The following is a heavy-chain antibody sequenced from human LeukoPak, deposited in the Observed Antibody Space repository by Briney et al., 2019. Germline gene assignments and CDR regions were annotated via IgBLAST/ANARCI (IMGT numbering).Heavy chain of an antibody. CDR1: GGSISSYY. D-gene: IGHD3-22*01. V-gene: IGHV4-59*01. J-gene: IGHJ4*02. Sequence: SETLSLTCTVSGGSISSYYWSWIRQPPGKGLEWIGYIYYSGSTNYNPSLKSRVTISVDTSKNQFSPKLSSVTAADTAVYYCARVEYDSSGCYYFDYWGQGTLVTVSS. CDR3: ARVEYDSSGCYYFDY. CDR2: IYYSGST.